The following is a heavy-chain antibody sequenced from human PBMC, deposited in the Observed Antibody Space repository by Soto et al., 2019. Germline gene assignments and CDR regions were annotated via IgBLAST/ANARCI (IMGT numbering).Heavy chain of an antibody. CDR3: ARGGYYDFWSGYYRGYYDSSGYWSY. J-gene: IGHJ4*02. CDR1: GYTFTSYD. V-gene: IGHV1-8*01. D-gene: IGHD3-3*01. CDR2: MNPNSGNT. Sequence: ASVKVSFKASGYTFTSYDTNWVRQATGQGLEWMGWMNPNSGNTGYAQKFQGRVTMTRNTSISTAYMELSSLRSEDTAVYYCARGGYYDFWSGYYRGYYDSSGYWSYWGQGTLVTVSS.